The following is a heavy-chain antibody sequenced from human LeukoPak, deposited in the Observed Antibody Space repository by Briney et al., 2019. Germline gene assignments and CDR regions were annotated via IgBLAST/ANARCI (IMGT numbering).Heavy chain of an antibody. CDR3: ARGLPSLLSYFDY. Sequence: ASVKVSCKASGYTFTSYAMHWVRQAPGQRLEWMGWINAGNGNTKYSQKFQGRVTITRDTSASTAYMELSSLRSEDTAVYYCARGLPSLLSYFDYWGQGTLVTVSS. D-gene: IGHD1-26*01. V-gene: IGHV1-3*01. CDR1: GYTFTSYA. J-gene: IGHJ4*02. CDR2: INAGNGNT.